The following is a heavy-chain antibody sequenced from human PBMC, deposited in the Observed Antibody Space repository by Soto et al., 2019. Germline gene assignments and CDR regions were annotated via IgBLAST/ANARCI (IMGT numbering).Heavy chain of an antibody. V-gene: IGHV3-23*01. CDR3: AKPGRLDYSDSGVPGGGFDP. CDR2: ISGTSGST. Sequence: EVQLLESGGHLVQPGGSLRLSCAASGFTFSSSAMTWVRQAPGKGLEWVSSISGTSGSTYYADSVKGRFTISRDNSKNPLYLQMNSLRAEDTAVYYCAKPGRLDYSDSGVPGGGFDPWGQGTLVTVSS. J-gene: IGHJ5*02. CDR1: GFTFSSSA. D-gene: IGHD3-22*01.